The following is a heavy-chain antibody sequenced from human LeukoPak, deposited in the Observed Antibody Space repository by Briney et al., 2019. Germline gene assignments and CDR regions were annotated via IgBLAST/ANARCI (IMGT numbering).Heavy chain of an antibody. J-gene: IGHJ2*01. Sequence: PSETLSLTCAVYGGSFSGYYWSWIRQPPGKGLEWIGEINHSGSTNYSPSLKSRVTISVDASKNQFSLKLSSATAADTAVYYCARGLWQLFRYYYFDLWGRGTLVTVSS. CDR2: INHSGST. CDR3: ARGLWQLFRYYYFDL. V-gene: IGHV4-34*01. CDR1: GGSFSGYY. D-gene: IGHD2-21*01.